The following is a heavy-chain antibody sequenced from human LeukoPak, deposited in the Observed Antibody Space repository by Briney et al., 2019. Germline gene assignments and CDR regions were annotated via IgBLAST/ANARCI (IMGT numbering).Heavy chain of an antibody. J-gene: IGHJ4*02. V-gene: IGHV4-30-4*01. CDR3: ARVPFYDGSGSYYFDY. CDR1: GGSISSGDYY. Sequence: SQTLSLTCTVSGGSISSGDYYWSWIRQPAGKGLEWIGYVYYSGSTYYNPSLKSRVTISVDTSKNQFSLKLSAVTAADTAVYYCARVPFYDGSGSYYFDYWGQGTLVTVSS. D-gene: IGHD3-22*01. CDR2: VYYSGST.